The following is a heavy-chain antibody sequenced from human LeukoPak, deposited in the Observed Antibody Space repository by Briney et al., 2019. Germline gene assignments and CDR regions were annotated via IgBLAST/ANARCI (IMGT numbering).Heavy chain of an antibody. Sequence: PGGSLRLSCAASGFTFSSYIVNWVRQAPGKGLEGVSSISSSNTYIYYADSVKGRFTTSRDNAKNSLSLQMNSLRAEDTAVYYCAREPGRRDAFDIWGHGTLVTVSS. CDR3: AREPGRRDAFDI. J-gene: IGHJ3*02. V-gene: IGHV3-21*01. CDR2: ISSSNTYI. CDR1: GFTFSSYI.